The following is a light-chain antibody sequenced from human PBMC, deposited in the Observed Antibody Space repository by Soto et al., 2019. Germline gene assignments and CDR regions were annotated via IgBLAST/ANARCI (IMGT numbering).Light chain of an antibody. CDR3: QQLFGYPLA. J-gene: IGKJ5*01. CDR1: EGIVNY. Sequence: IQLTQSPSSLSAAVGDRVTITCRASEGIVNYLAWYQQQPGKAPKLLIYGASTLQGGVPSRFTGSGSGTDFTLTISSLQPEDFATYHCQQLFGYPLAFGQGTRLEMK. V-gene: IGKV1-9*01. CDR2: GAS.